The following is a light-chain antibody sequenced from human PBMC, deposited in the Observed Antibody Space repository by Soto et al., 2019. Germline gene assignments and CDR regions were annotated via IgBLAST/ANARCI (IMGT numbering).Light chain of an antibody. CDR2: EVN. CDR3: NSYAGSNFLV. J-gene: IGLJ2*01. CDR1: SSDVGGYNY. Sequence: QSALTQFPSASGSPGQSVTISCTGTSSDVGGYNYVSWYQQHPGKAPKLMIYEVNKRPSGVPDRFSGSKSGNTASLTVSGLQAEDEADYYCNSYAGSNFLVFGGGTKLTDL. V-gene: IGLV2-8*01.